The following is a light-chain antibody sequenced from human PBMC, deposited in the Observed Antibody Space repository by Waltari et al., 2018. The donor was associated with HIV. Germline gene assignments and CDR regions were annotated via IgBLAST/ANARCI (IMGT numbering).Light chain of an antibody. Sequence: DITLTQPPSFLSTSIGFRVTITCRASQDISSLLAWYQQQPGKAPKLLIYAAPALQSGVSSRFSGSGAGTEFTLTISSLQPEDFAIYFCQQLKSSPMTFGQGTRLETK. CDR3: QQLKSSPMT. CDR2: AAP. CDR1: QDISSL. V-gene: IGKV1-9*01. J-gene: IGKJ5*01.